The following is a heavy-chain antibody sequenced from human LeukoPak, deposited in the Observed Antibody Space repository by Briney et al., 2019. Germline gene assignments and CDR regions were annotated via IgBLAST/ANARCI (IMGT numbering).Heavy chain of an antibody. CDR1: GFTFSTYA. CDR3: AKTGSYYGLGSYYNECLDY. J-gene: IGHJ4*02. Sequence: GGSLRLSCAASGFTFSTYAMTWVRQAPGKGLEWVSGISGSGGSTYYADSVKGRFTISRDNSKNTLYLQMNSLRAEDTALYYCAKTGSYYGLGSYYNECLDYWGQGTLVTVSS. V-gene: IGHV3-23*01. D-gene: IGHD3-10*01. CDR2: ISGSGGST.